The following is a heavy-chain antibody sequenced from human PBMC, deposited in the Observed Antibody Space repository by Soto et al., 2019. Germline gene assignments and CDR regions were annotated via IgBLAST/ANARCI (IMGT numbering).Heavy chain of an antibody. V-gene: IGHV3-23*01. Sequence: GGSLRLSCAASGFTFSSYAMSWVRQAPGKGLEWVSAISGSGGSTYYADPVKGRFTISRDNSKNTLYLQMNSLRAEDTAVYYCAKEFDITMIVVVITTPLGYWGQGTLVTVSS. D-gene: IGHD3-22*01. CDR1: GFTFSSYA. J-gene: IGHJ4*02. CDR3: AKEFDITMIVVVITTPLGY. CDR2: ISGSGGST.